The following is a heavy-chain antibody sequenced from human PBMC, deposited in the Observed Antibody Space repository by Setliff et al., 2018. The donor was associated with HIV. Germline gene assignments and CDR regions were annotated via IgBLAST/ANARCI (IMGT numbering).Heavy chain of an antibody. CDR1: GFTFSNYE. J-gene: IGHJ4*02. V-gene: IGHV3-23*01. Sequence: GSLRLSCAASGFTFSNYEMSWVRQAPGKGLEWVSAISTSGGAADYADSVKGRFTISRDNSRNTLYLQMNSLRAEDTALYFCARRGNLLEGRQLDSWGQGTLVTVSS. CDR3: ARRGNLLEGRQLDS. D-gene: IGHD1-1*01. CDR2: ISTSGGAA.